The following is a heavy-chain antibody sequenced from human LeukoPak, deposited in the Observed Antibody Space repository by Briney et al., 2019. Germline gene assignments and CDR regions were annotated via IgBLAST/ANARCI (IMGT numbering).Heavy chain of an antibody. J-gene: IGHJ4*02. CDR2: ISGSGDST. CDR3: AKVRAPSGWFNSDY. V-gene: IGHV3-23*01. D-gene: IGHD6-19*01. CDR1: GFSFSNYV. Sequence: GGSLRLSCAASGFSFSNYVMSWVRQAPGKGLEWVSGISGSGDSTYYADSVKGRFTISRDNSKNTLYLQMNSLRVEDTVAYYCAKVRAPSGWFNSDYWGQGTLVTVSS.